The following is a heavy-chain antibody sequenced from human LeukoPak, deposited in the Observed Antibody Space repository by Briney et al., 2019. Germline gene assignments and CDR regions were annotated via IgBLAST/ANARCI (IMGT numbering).Heavy chain of an antibody. CDR2: INPSGGST. J-gene: IGHJ4*02. CDR1: GYTFTSYY. CDR3: ARDDCSSTSCVGPLDY. D-gene: IGHD2-2*01. Sequence: GASVKVSCKASGYTFTSYYMHWVRQAPGQGLEWMGIINPSGGSTSYAQKFQGRVTMTRDTSTSTVYMELSSLRSEDTAVYYCARDDCSSTSCVGPLDYWGQGTLVTVSS. V-gene: IGHV1-46*01.